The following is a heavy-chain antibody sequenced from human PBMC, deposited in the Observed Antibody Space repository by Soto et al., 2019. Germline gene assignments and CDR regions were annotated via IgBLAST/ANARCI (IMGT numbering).Heavy chain of an antibody. CDR2: ISYDGSNK. CDR1: GFTFSSYA. J-gene: IGHJ6*02. V-gene: IGHV3-30-3*01. Sequence: GGSLRLSCAASGFTFSSYAMHWVRQAPGKGLEWVAVISYDGSNKYYADSVKGRFTISRDNSKNTLYLQMNSLRAEDTAVYYCARGGWLRDYYYGMDVWGQGTTVTVSS. D-gene: IGHD5-12*01. CDR3: ARGGWLRDYYYGMDV.